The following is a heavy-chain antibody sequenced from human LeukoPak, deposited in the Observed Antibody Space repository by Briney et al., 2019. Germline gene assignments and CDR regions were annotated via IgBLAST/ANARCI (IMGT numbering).Heavy chain of an antibody. J-gene: IGHJ4*02. CDR1: GFTVSSNY. V-gene: IGHV3-66*02. CDR3: ARENTAMVAFDY. D-gene: IGHD5-18*01. Sequence: PGGSLRLSCAASGFTVSSNYMSWVRHAPGKGLEWVSVIYSGGSTYYADSVKGRFTISRDNSKNTLYLQMNSLRAEDTAVYYCARENTAMVAFDYWGQGTLVTVSS. CDR2: IYSGGST.